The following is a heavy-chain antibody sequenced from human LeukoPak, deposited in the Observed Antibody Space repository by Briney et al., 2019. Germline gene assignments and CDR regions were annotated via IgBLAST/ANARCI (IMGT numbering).Heavy chain of an antibody. Sequence: SETLSLTCTVSGYSISSGYYWGWIRQPPGKGLEWIGSIYHSGSTYYNPSLKSRVTISVDTSKNQFSLKLSSVTAADTAVYYCARDGGPGDYWGQGTLVTVSS. CDR3: ARDGGPGDY. CDR1: GYSISSGYY. CDR2: IYHSGST. J-gene: IGHJ4*02. V-gene: IGHV4-38-2*02.